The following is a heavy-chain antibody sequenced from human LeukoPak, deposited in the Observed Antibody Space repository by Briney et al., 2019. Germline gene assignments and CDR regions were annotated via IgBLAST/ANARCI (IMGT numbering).Heavy chain of an antibody. V-gene: IGHV1-18*01. Sequence: GASVKVSCKASGYTFTSYGISWVRQAPGQGLEWMGWISAYNGNTNSAQKLQGRVTMTTDTSTSTAYMELRSLRSDDTAVYYCARRIAAAGHDAFDIWGQGTMVTVAS. CDR3: ARRIAAAGHDAFDI. D-gene: IGHD6-13*01. CDR2: ISAYNGNT. J-gene: IGHJ3*02. CDR1: GYTFTSYG.